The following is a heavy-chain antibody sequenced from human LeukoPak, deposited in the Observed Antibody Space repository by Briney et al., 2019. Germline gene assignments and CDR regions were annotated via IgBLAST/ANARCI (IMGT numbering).Heavy chain of an antibody. Sequence: GGSLRLSCAASGFTFSSYGMHWVRQAPGKGLEWVAFIRYDGSNKYYADSVKGRFTISRDNSKNTLYLQMNSLRAEDTAVYYCAKDSNGNYYHSGSNGDTYYYYYCMDVWGKGTTVTVSS. V-gene: IGHV3-30*02. J-gene: IGHJ6*03. D-gene: IGHD3-22*01. CDR1: GFTFSSYG. CDR3: AKDSNGNYYHSGSNGDTYYYYYCMDV. CDR2: IRYDGSNK.